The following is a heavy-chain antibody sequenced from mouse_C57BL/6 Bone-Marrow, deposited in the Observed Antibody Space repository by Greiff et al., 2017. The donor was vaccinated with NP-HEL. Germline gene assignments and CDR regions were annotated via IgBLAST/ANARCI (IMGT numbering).Heavy chain of an antibody. Sequence: EVKLMESGAELVRPGSSVKMSCKTSGYTFTSYGINWVKQRPGQGLEWIGYIYIGNGYTEYNEKFKGKATLTSDTSSSTAYMQLSSLTSEDSAIYFCALTTERGICYAMDYWGQGTSVTVSS. D-gene: IGHD1-1*01. V-gene: IGHV1-58*01. J-gene: IGHJ4*01. CDR3: ALTTERGICYAMDY. CDR2: IYIGNGYT. CDR1: GYTFTSYG.